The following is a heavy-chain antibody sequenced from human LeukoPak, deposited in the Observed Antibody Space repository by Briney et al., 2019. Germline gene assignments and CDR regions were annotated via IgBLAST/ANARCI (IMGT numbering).Heavy chain of an antibody. Sequence: ASVKVSCKASGYTFTSYDINWVRQAPGQGLEWMGWINPNSGGTNYAQKFQGRVTMTRDTSISTAYMELSRLRSDDTAVYYCAVAAAGRGDAFDIWGQGTMVTVSS. V-gene: IGHV1-2*02. J-gene: IGHJ3*02. CDR3: AVAAAGRGDAFDI. D-gene: IGHD6-13*01. CDR1: GYTFTSYD. CDR2: INPNSGGT.